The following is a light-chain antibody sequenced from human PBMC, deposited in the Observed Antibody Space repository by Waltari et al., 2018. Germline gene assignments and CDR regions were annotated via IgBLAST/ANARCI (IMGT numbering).Light chain of an antibody. CDR1: SSNIGSNP. CDR2: RND. V-gene: IGLV1-44*01. CDR3: AAWDDSLNGLV. Sequence: QSVLTQPPSASGTPGQRVTISCSGSSSNIGSNPVNWYQQLPGPAPKLLVYRNDQRPSGVPDRFAGAKSGTSASLSISGLQSEDEADYYCAAWDDSLNGLVFGGGTKLTVL. J-gene: IGLJ2*01.